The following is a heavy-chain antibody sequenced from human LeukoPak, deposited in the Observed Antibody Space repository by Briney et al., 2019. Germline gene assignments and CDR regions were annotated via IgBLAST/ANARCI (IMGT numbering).Heavy chain of an antibody. CDR2: IGTAGDT. CDR3: AREGRYCSGGSCYSDAFDI. Sequence: PGGSLRLSCAASGFTFSSYDMHWVRQATGKGLERVSAIGTAGDTYYPGSVKGRFTISRENAKNSLYLQMNSLRAGDTAVYYCAREGRYCSGGSCYSDAFDIWGQGTMVTVSS. J-gene: IGHJ3*02. D-gene: IGHD2-15*01. V-gene: IGHV3-13*01. CDR1: GFTFSSYD.